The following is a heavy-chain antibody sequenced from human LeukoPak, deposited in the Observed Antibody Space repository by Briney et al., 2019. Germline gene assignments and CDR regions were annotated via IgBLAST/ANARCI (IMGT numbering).Heavy chain of an antibody. V-gene: IGHV3-23*01. D-gene: IGHD1-26*01. CDR3: ATKTSGTYGYFEY. Sequence: GGSLRLSCAASGXTFSSYGMSWVRQTPGKGLEWVSVIRGSGVYTLYADSVKGRLTISRDNSKNTLYLQMNSLRAEDTAIYFCATKTSGTYGYFEYWGQGTLVTVSS. CDR1: GXTFSSYG. CDR2: IRGSGVYT. J-gene: IGHJ4*02.